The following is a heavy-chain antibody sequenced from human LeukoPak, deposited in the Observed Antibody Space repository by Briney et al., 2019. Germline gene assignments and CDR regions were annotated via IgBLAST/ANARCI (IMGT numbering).Heavy chain of an antibody. J-gene: IGHJ4*02. D-gene: IGHD3-9*01. CDR2: FYPGDSDT. Sequence: AESLMIPCKGSGDWFTSHWITWLRQLPAKGLVWRGVFYPGDSDTRYSPSFQSQVIISADNSISTAYLEWSSLKASDTAMYYCARSGDFDWSRTSRFDYWGQGNLVTVSS. CDR3: ARSGDFDWSRTSRFDY. V-gene: IGHV5-51*01. CDR1: GDWFTSHW.